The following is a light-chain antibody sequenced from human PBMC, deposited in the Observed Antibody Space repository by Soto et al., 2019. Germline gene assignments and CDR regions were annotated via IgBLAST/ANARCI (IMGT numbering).Light chain of an antibody. V-gene: IGKV1-39*01. CDR1: EIITRA. Sequence: DIQMTQSPSSLSASVGDRVTITCRASEIITRALACPPQKPGKGPKLLIYAASSLQSGVSSRFRCSGSATHFTLTISSLQPEDFATYYCQQSYSTPRTFGQGTKVDI. CDR3: QQSYSTPRT. J-gene: IGKJ1*01. CDR2: AAS.